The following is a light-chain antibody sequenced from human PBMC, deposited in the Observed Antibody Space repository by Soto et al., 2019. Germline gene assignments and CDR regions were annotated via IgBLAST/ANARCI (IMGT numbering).Light chain of an antibody. Sequence: IVLTQSPATLSLSPGERATLSCRAGQNIRTYLAWYQQKSGQAPRLLIYGASTRATGIPARFSGSGSGTEFTLTISSLQSEDFAVYYCQQYVTSSPRTFGQGTKVDIK. V-gene: IGKV3-15*01. J-gene: IGKJ1*01. CDR2: GAS. CDR3: QQYVTSSPRT. CDR1: QNIRTY.